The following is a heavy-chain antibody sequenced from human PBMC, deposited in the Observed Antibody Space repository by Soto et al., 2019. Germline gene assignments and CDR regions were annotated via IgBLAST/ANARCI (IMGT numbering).Heavy chain of an antibody. Sequence: AGGSLRLSCAASGFTFSSYGMHWVRQAPGKGLEWVAVISYDGSNKYYADSVKGRFTISRDNSKNTLYLQMNSLRAEDTAMYYCAKGVGATGGAFDIWGQGTMVTVSS. V-gene: IGHV3-30*18. CDR1: GFTFSSYG. D-gene: IGHD1-26*01. CDR2: ISYDGSNK. J-gene: IGHJ3*02. CDR3: AKGVGATGGAFDI.